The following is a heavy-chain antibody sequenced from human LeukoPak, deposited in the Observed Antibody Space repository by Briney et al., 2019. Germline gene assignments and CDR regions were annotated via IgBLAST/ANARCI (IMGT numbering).Heavy chain of an antibody. J-gene: IGHJ4*02. CDR1: GYTFTSYD. Sequence: ASVKLSCKASGYTFTSYDINWVRQATGQGLEWMGWMNPNSGNTGYAQKFQGRVTITRNTSISTAYMELSSLRSEGTAVYYCARVADYSSSWYGYWGQGTLVTVSS. CDR2: MNPNSGNT. D-gene: IGHD6-13*01. V-gene: IGHV1-8*03. CDR3: ARVADYSSSWYGY.